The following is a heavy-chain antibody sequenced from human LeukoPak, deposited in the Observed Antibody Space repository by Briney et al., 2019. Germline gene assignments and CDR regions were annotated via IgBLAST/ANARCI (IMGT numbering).Heavy chain of an antibody. Sequence: GRSLRLSCAASRFTFDDYAMHWVRQAPGKGLEWVSGISWNSGSIGYADSVKGRFTISRDNAKNSLYLQMNSLRAEDTALYYCAKALVITEGAFDIWGQGTMVTVSS. CDR3: AKALVITEGAFDI. CDR1: RFTFDDYA. J-gene: IGHJ3*02. D-gene: IGHD3-22*01. V-gene: IGHV3-9*01. CDR2: ISWNSGSI.